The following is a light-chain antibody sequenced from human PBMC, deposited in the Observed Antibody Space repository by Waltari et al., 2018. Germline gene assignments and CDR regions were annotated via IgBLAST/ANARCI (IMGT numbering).Light chain of an antibody. V-gene: IGLV2-18*02. J-gene: IGLJ2*01. CDR3: TSYRTGNTWV. CDR2: EVS. Sequence: QSALTQPPSVSTSLGQSVTISCTGTSSDIGGYNGVSWYQQYSGTAPRILIYEVSKRPSGVSDRFSGSKSGNTASLTISGLQAEDEGDYYCTSYRTGNTWVFGGGTRLTVL. CDR1: SSDIGGYNG.